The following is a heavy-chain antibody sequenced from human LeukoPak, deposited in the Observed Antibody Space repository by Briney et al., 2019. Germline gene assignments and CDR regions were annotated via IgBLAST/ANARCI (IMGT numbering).Heavy chain of an antibody. J-gene: IGHJ3*01. CDR3: ARDGSFWSGFHAFDL. Sequence: KPGGSLRLSCAASGITFTTYTVNWVRQAPGKGLEWVSSISSSSTYIYYADSVKGRFTISRDNAQNSVYLQMNSLRAEDTAVYYCARDGSFWSGFHAFDLWGQGTVVTVSS. V-gene: IGHV3-21*06. CDR1: GITFTTYT. CDR2: ISSSSTYI. D-gene: IGHD3-3*01.